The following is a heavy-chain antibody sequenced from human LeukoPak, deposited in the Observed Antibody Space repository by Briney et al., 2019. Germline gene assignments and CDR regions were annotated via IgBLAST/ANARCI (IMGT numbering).Heavy chain of an antibody. J-gene: IGHJ4*02. Sequence: KTTETLSLTCAVYVGSFSGYYWSWIRQPPGKGLEWIGEINHSGSTNYNPSLKSRVTISVDTSKNQFSLKLSSVTAADTAVYYCARGKYYYGSGSYPNPLYYFDYWGQGTLVTVSS. CDR3: ARGKYYYGSGSYPNPLYYFDY. D-gene: IGHD3-10*01. V-gene: IGHV4-34*01. CDR1: VGSFSGYY. CDR2: INHSGST.